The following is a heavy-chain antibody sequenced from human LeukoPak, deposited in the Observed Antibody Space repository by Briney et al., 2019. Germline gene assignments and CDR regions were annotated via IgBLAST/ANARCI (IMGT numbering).Heavy chain of an antibody. Sequence: GGSLRPSCAASGCTFRIDAMNCVRQAPGERLEWVSYISSESINIYYSDSVRGRFTISRDNAKNSLYLQMNSLRAEDTAVYYCVPQTAYGGKPLDYWGQGTLVSVSS. CDR2: ISSESINI. J-gene: IGHJ4*02. V-gene: IGHV3-48*01. CDR3: VPQTAYGGKPLDY. CDR1: GCTFRIDA. D-gene: IGHD4-23*01.